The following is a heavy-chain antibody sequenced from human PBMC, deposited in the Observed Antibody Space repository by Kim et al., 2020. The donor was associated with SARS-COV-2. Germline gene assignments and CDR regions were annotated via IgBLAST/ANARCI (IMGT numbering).Heavy chain of an antibody. J-gene: IGHJ4*02. Sequence: YNPPLKSRVTISVDTSKNQFSLKLSSVTAADTAVYYCASTWIQLWFGLDYWGQGTLVTVSS. V-gene: IGHV4-39*01. CDR3: ASTWIQLWFGLDY. D-gene: IGHD5-18*01.